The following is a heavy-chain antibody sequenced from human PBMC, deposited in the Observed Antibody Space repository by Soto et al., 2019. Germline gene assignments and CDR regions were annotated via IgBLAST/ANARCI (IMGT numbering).Heavy chain of an antibody. V-gene: IGHV3-72*01. CDR3: ARGGYCSRTSCHGDYYCMDV. Sequence: EVQLVESGGGLVQPGGSLRLSCAASGFTFSDHYMDWVRQAPGKGLEWVGRTRNKANSYTTEYAVSVKGRLTISRDDSKNSLYLQMNSLKTADTAVYYCARGGYCSRTSCHGDYYCMDVWGQGTTVTVSS. J-gene: IGHJ6*02. CDR1: GFTFSDHY. D-gene: IGHD2-2*01. CDR2: TRNKANSYTT.